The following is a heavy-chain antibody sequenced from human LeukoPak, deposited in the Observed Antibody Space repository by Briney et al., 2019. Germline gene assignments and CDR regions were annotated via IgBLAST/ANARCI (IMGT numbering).Heavy chain of an antibody. V-gene: IGHV3-23*01. Sequence: GGSLRLSCAASGLTFSSCAMCWVRQAPGKGLEWVSTISGGGGSTYYADSVKGRFSISRDNSKNTLYLQMNSLRVEDTAVYYCAKRGSGDSGGYFDYWGQGTLVTVSS. CDR1: GLTFSSCA. CDR2: ISGGGGST. CDR3: AKRGSGDSGGYFDY. D-gene: IGHD4-17*01. J-gene: IGHJ4*02.